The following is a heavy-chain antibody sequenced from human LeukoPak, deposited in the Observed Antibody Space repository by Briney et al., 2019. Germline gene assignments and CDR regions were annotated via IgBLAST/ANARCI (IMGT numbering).Heavy chain of an antibody. D-gene: IGHD6-19*01. CDR3: AKDMRGRAGTDVFDI. CDR2: ISGSGGST. J-gene: IGHJ3*02. V-gene: IGHV3-23*01. CDR1: GFTFSSYA. Sequence: RGSLRLSCAASGFTFSSYAMSWVRQAPGKGLEWVSCISGSGGSTYYADSVKGRFTISRDNSKNSKNTLYLQMNSLRAEDTAVYYCAKDMRGRAGTDVFDIWGQGTMLTVSS.